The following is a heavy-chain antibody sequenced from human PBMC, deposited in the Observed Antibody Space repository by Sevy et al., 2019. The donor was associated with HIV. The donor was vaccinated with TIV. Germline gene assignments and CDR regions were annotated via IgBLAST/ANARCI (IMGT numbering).Heavy chain of an antibody. CDR1: GFSVSINY. Sequence: GGSLRLSCAASGFSVSINYMSWVRQAPGKGLEFVSVIYSGGDTYYADSAKGRFTISRDNSKNTLSLQMNSLGAEDTAVYYCGRGAGYSTGWAPRYYFDYGGQGTLVTVSS. CDR2: IYSGGDT. CDR3: GRGAGYSTGWAPRYYFDY. D-gene: IGHD6-19*01. V-gene: IGHV3-53*01. J-gene: IGHJ4*02.